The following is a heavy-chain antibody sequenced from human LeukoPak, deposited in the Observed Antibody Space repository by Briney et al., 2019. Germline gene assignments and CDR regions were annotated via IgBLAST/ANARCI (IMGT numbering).Heavy chain of an antibody. CDR2: IRDDGSNK. V-gene: IGHV3-30*02. CDR1: GLTFSNAW. CDR3: AKLFQRIYNGMDV. J-gene: IGHJ6*01. Sequence: GGSLRLSCAASGLTFSNAWMNWVRQAPGKGLEWVAFIRDDGSNKLSADSVKGRFTISRDNSKNTLYLQMNSLRAEDTAVYYCAKLFQRIYNGMDVWGQGTTVTVSS. D-gene: IGHD2-21*01.